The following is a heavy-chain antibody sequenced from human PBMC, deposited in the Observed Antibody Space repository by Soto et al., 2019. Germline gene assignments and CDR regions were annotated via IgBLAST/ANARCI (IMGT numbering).Heavy chain of an antibody. V-gene: IGHV3-33*01. CDR2: IQYDGSKE. J-gene: IGHJ6*02. CDR3: ARDRTYYGSGAVGMDV. Sequence: LRLSCAASGFTFSRYGMHWVRQAPGKGLEWLAIIQYDGSKEYYADSVKGRFSISRDNSKNTLDLQMNSLRAEDSAVYYCARDRTYYGSGAVGMDVWGQGTTVTGTS. D-gene: IGHD3-10*01. CDR1: GFTFSRYG.